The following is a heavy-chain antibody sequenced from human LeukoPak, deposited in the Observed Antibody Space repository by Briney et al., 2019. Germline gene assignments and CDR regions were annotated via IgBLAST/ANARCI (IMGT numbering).Heavy chain of an antibody. CDR1: GYTFTGYY. J-gene: IGHJ4*02. V-gene: IGHV1-2*02. D-gene: IGHD3-16*02. CDR3: ARAYQPLGGLSLPDY. Sequence: ASVKVSCKASGYTFTGYYMHWVRQAPGQGLEWMGWINSKSGGTNYAQKFQGRVSMTRDTSINTAYMQLSRLRSDDTAVYYCARAYQPLGGLSLPDYWGQGTLVSASS. CDR2: INSKSGGT.